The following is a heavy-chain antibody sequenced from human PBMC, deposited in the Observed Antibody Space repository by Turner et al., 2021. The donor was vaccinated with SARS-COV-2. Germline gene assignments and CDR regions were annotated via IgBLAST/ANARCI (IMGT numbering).Heavy chain of an antibody. V-gene: IGHV3-74*01. CDR2: MNVDGSRT. Sequence: EVQLVESGGGSVQPGGSLRLSCAASGFTFNYYWMHWVRQAPGKGLRWVSHMNVDGSRTSYADSVKGRFTISRDNAKNTLYLQMNSLRVDDTAMYYCVRGGTVVGTPNIVFEYWGHGTLVTVSS. CDR3: VRGGTVVGTPNIVFEY. CDR1: GFTFNYYW. J-gene: IGHJ5*01. D-gene: IGHD2-2*01.